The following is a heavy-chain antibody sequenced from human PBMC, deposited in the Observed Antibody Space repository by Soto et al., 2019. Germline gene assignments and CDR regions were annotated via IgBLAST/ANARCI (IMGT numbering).Heavy chain of an antibody. CDR1: GYTFTSYY. D-gene: IGHD3-9*01. V-gene: IGHV1-46*01. Sequence: GSVKVSWKASGYTFTSYYMHWVRQAPGQGLEWMGIINPSGGSTSYAQKFQGRVTMTRDTSTSTVYMELSSLRSEDTAVYYCARDIMGAHYDILTGYLLANWFDPWGQGTLVTVSS. CDR3: ARDIMGAHYDILTGYLLANWFDP. CDR2: INPSGGST. J-gene: IGHJ5*02.